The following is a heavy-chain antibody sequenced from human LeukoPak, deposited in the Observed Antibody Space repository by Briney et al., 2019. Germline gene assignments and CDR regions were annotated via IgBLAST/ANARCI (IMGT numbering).Heavy chain of an antibody. D-gene: IGHD5-18*01. CDR1: GFTFGDYA. V-gene: IGHV3-49*04. J-gene: IGHJ4*02. CDR3: TRENRYSYGYLVGYYFDY. Sequence: GGSLRLSCTASGFTFGDYAMSWVRQAPGKGLEWVGFIRSKAYGGTTEYAASVKGRFTISRDDSKSIAYLQMNSPKTEDTAVYYCTRENRYSYGYLVGYYFDYWGQGTLVTVSS. CDR2: IRSKAYGGTT.